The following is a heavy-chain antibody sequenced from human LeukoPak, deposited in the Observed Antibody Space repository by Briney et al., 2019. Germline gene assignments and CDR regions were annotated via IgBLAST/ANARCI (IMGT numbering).Heavy chain of an antibody. CDR2: IWRDGSHK. Sequence: GGSLRLSCAASGFAFNTYAMHWVRQAPGQGLEWVALIWRDGSHKFYSNSVRGQFTISRDNSKNTVSLQMNNLRPEDTAVYYCAREIFGSGSYPGFWGQGTLVTVSS. CDR1: GFAFNTYA. J-gene: IGHJ4*02. D-gene: IGHD3-10*01. V-gene: IGHV3-33*01. CDR3: AREIFGSGSYPGF.